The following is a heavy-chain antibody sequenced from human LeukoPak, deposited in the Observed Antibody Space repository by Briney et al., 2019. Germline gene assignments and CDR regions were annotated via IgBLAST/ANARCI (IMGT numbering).Heavy chain of an antibody. V-gene: IGHV3-49*04. Sequence: GRSLRLSCTASGFTFSDYAMTWVHQAPGKGLEWVGFIRNKANGGTADYAASVKGRFTISRDDSKTIAYLQMNSLKNEDTAVYFCSRAYSTGWLGINDFWGQGALVTVSS. J-gene: IGHJ4*02. D-gene: IGHD6-19*01. CDR2: IRNKANGGTA. CDR1: GFTFSDYA. CDR3: SRAYSTGWLGINDF.